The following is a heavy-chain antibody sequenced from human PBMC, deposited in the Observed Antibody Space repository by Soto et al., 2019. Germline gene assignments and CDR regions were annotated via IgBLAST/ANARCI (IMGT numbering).Heavy chain of an antibody. Sequence: VQLLESGGGLVQPGGSLRLSCAASGFTFSSYAMSWVRQAPGKGLEWVAVISYDGSNKYYADSVKGRFTISRDNSKNTLYLQMNSLRAEDTAVYYCARLLGHKIDYWGQGTLVTVSS. CDR2: ISYDGSNK. CDR3: ARLLGHKIDY. D-gene: IGHD2-21*01. V-gene: IGHV3-30-3*01. J-gene: IGHJ4*02. CDR1: GFTFSSYA.